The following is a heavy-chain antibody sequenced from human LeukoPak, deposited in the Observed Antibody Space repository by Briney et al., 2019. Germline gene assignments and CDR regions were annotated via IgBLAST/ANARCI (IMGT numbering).Heavy chain of an antibody. V-gene: IGHV4-34*01. Sequence: KSSETLSLTCAVYGGSFSGYYWSWIRQPPGKGLEWVGEINHSGSTNYNPSLKSRVTISVDKSKNQFSLKLSAVPAADTAVYYCARDLYSSRTNDAFVIWGQGTMVTVSS. D-gene: IGHD6-13*01. CDR2: INHSGST. CDR3: ARDLYSSRTNDAFVI. CDR1: GGSFSGYY. J-gene: IGHJ3*02.